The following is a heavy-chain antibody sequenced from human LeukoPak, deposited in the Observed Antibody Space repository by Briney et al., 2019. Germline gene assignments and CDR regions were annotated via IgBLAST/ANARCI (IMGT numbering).Heavy chain of an antibody. D-gene: IGHD6-19*01. Sequence: SETLSLTCTVSGGSISNYYWTWIRQPPGKGLEWIGFISYSGNTNYNPSLKSRVTISLDTSKNQFSLKLISVTAADTAVYYCARKSSGWYGSRYYYYYMDVWGKGTTVTVSS. V-gene: IGHV4-59*01. CDR3: ARKSSGWYGSRYYYYYMDV. CDR1: GGSISNYY. J-gene: IGHJ6*03. CDR2: ISYSGNT.